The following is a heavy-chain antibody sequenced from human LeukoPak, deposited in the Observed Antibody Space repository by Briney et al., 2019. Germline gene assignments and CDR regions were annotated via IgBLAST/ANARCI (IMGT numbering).Heavy chain of an antibody. Sequence: SETLSLTCAVCGGSFIGYYWIWIRQPPAKGLEGIGEINHSESTNYNPSLKSRVTISVDTSKNQFSLKLSSVTAADTAVYYCASALPYRKHAFDIWGQGTMVTVSS. CDR2: INHSEST. D-gene: IGHD5-18*01. CDR1: GGSFIGYY. J-gene: IGHJ3*02. V-gene: IGHV4-34*01. CDR3: ASALPYRKHAFDI.